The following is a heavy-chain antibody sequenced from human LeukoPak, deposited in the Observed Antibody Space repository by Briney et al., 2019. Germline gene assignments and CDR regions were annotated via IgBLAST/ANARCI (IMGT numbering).Heavy chain of an antibody. D-gene: IGHD3-22*01. V-gene: IGHV4-34*01. CDR2: INHSGST. Sequence: SETLSLTCAVYGGSFSGYYWSWIRQPPGKGLEWIGEINHSGSTNYNPSLKSRVTISVDTSKNQFSLKLSSVTAADTAVYYCARGALSYDSSGYYARYYFDYWGRGTLVTVSS. CDR3: ARGALSYDSSGYYARYYFDY. CDR1: GGSFSGYY. J-gene: IGHJ4*02.